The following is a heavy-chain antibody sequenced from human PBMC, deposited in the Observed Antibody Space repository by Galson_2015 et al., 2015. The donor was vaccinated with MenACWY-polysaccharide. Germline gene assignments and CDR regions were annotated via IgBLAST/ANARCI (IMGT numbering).Heavy chain of an antibody. CDR1: GFTFSSYS. D-gene: IGHD3-22*01. J-gene: IGHJ4*02. Sequence: SLRLSCAASGFTFSSYSMNWVRQAPGKGLEWVSYIRSSSSTIYYADSVKGRFTISRDNAKNSLYLQMNSLRAEDTAVYYCARTHYYDSSGYYYVGGIADYWGQGTLVTVSS. V-gene: IGHV3-48*01. CDR3: ARTHYYDSSGYYYVGGIADY. CDR2: IRSSSSTI.